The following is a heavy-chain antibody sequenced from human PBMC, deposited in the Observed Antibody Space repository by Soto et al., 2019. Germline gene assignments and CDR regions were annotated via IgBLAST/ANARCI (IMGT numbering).Heavy chain of an antibody. CDR1: GFTVSSKY. CDR2: IQSGGTT. V-gene: IGHV3-66*01. CDR3: ARDDVLCDGDRCYGKPLYV. J-gene: IGHJ6*04. D-gene: IGHD2-21*01. Sequence: GGSLRLSCAASGFTVSSKYMTWVRQAPGKGLEWVSLIQSGGTTYYADSVKGRFTISRDTSENTLHLQMDSLRVEDTAVYYCARDDVLCDGDRCYGKPLYVWGKGTTVTVSS.